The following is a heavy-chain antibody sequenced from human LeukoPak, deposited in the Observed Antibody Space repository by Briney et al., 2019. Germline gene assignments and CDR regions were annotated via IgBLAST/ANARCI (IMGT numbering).Heavy chain of an antibody. D-gene: IGHD5-24*01. CDR3: ERARDGYD. J-gene: IGHJ4*02. V-gene: IGHV1-8*01. Sequence: ASVKVSCKASGYTFTSYDINWVRQPTGQGLEWMGWMNPNSGKTGYAQRFQGIVTMTRATSISTAYMELISLTSEDTAVYYCERARDGYDWDKGTLVTVS. CDR2: MNPNSGKT. CDR1: GYTFTSYD.